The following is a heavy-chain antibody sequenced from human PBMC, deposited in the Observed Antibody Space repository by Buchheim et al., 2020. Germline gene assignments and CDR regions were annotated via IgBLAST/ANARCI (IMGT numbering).Heavy chain of an antibody. Sequence: QVQLVQSGAEVKKPGSSVKVSCKASGGTFSSYAISWVRQAPGQGLEWMGGIIPIFGTANYAQKFQGRVTITADESTSTAYMELSSLRSEDTAVYYCAKEKSAGYDFWSGYYPTYYYYGMDVWGQGTT. CDR3: AKEKSAGYDFWSGYYPTYYYYGMDV. D-gene: IGHD3-3*01. CDR1: GGTFSSYA. J-gene: IGHJ6*02. V-gene: IGHV1-69*01. CDR2: IIPIFGTA.